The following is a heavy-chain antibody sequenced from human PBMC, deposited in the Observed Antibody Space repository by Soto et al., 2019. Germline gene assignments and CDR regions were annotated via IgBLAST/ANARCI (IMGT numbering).Heavy chain of an antibody. Sequence: QVPLVQSGAEVKKPGASVKVSCKTSGDSFSAYYLHWVRQTPGQGLEWLGWINPNGGATKYAQKFRGRVAMTRDTSIRTAYLELPSLRSDDTAIYYCARESGGATATVDYNYSYMDVWGKGPTVTVSS. V-gene: IGHV1-2*02. CDR1: GDSFSAYY. CDR3: ARESGGATATVDYNYSYMDV. D-gene: IGHD5-12*01. CDR2: INPNGGAT. J-gene: IGHJ6*03.